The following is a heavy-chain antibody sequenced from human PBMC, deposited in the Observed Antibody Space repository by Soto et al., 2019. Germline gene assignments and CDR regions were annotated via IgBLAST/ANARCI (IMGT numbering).Heavy chain of an antibody. Sequence: QVQLVQSGAEVKKPGASVKVSCKASGYTFTGYYMHWVRQAPGQGLEWMGWINPNSGGTNYAQKFQGWLTMTRDTSISTAHTYLIRLRSHPTAVYYCARCSGIGELLPFDYWGQGTLVTVSS. CDR1: GYTFTGYY. CDR3: ARCSGIGELLPFDY. D-gene: IGHD3-10*01. J-gene: IGHJ4*02. CDR2: INPNSGGT. V-gene: IGHV1-2*04.